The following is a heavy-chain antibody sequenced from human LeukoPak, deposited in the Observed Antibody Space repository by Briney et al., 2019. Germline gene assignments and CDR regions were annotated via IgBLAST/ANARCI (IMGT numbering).Heavy chain of an antibody. CDR2: IEKDGSDK. J-gene: IGHJ4*02. V-gene: IGHV3-7*01. CDR1: GFTFSSYW. D-gene: IGHD2-21*01. Sequence: SGGSLRLSCAASGFTFSSYWMSWVRQAPGKGLEWVANIEKDGSDKYYVDSVKGRFTIPRDNAKDSVYLQMDSLRAEDSAVYYCARSLWPEDYWGQGTLVTVSS. CDR3: ARSLWPEDY.